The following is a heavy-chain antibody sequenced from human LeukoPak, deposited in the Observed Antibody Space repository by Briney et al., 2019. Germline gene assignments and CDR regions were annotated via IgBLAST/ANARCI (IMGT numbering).Heavy chain of an antibody. CDR3: AKGLYYYDSSGYYLTGGPFDC. Sequence: PGGSLRLSCAASGFTFSSYAMSWVRQAPGKGLEWVSAISGSGGSTYYADSVKGRFTISRDNSKDTLYLQMNSLRAEDTAVYYCAKGLYYYDSSGYYLTGGPFDCWGQGTLVTVSS. D-gene: IGHD3-22*01. CDR1: GFTFSSYA. J-gene: IGHJ4*02. V-gene: IGHV3-23*01. CDR2: ISGSGGST.